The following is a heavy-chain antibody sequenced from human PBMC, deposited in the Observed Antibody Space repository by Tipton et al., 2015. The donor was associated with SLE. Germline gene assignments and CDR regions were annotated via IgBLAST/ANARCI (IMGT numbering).Heavy chain of an antibody. Sequence: TLSLTCAVYGGSFSGYYWSWIRQPPGKGLEWIGEINHIGSTNYNPSLKSRVTLSVDTSKNQFSLKLSSVTAADTAVYYCARGGSSWSGYYYYYMDVWGKGTTVTVSS. CDR2: INHIGST. V-gene: IGHV4-34*01. CDR3: ARGGSSWSGYYYYYMDV. J-gene: IGHJ6*03. CDR1: GGSFSGYY. D-gene: IGHD6-13*01.